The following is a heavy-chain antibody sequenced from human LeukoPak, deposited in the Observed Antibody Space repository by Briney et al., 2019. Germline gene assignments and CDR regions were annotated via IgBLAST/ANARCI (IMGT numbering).Heavy chain of an antibody. V-gene: IGHV1-3*04. D-gene: IGHD1-26*01. J-gene: IGHJ5*02. CDR3: ARERAVGATTSWFDP. Sequence: ASVKVSCKASGYTFTSYAMHWVRQAPGQRLEWMGWINTGNGNTKYSQKFQGRVTITKDTSASTTYMELSRLRSEDTAVYYCARERAVGATTSWFDPWGQGTLVTVSS. CDR1: GYTFTSYA. CDR2: INTGNGNT.